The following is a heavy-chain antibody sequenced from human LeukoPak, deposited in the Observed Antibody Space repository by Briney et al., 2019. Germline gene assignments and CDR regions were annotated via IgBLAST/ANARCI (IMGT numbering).Heavy chain of an antibody. CDR1: GGSISSSSYY. V-gene: IGHV4-39*01. Sequence: SETLSLTCTVSGGSISSSSYYWGWIRQPPGKGLEWIGSIYYSGSTYYNPSLKSRVTISVDTSKNQFSLMLSSVTAADTAVYYCAGVRFLEWWQFDYWGQGTLVTVSS. J-gene: IGHJ4*02. D-gene: IGHD3-3*01. CDR3: AGVRFLEWWQFDY. CDR2: IYYSGST.